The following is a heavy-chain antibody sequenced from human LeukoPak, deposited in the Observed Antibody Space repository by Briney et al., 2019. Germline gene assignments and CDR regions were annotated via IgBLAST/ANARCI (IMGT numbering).Heavy chain of an antibody. Sequence: GESLKISCKGSGYRFTSYWIGWVRQMPGKGLEWMGIIYPGDSGTRYSPSFQGQVTVSADKSNNIAYLQWSSLKASDTAMYYCARHHISGSGVTWFDPWGQGTLVTVSS. V-gene: IGHV5-51*01. CDR3: ARHHISGSGVTWFDP. D-gene: IGHD3-10*01. J-gene: IGHJ5*02. CDR2: IYPGDSGT. CDR1: GYRFTSYW.